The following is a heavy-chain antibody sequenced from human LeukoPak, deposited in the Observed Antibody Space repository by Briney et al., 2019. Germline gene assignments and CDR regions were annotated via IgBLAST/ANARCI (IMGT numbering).Heavy chain of an antibody. J-gene: IGHJ4*02. CDR1: GYTFTSYG. CDR2: IIPIFGTA. CDR3: ARAALGYYDSSGYYPPFDY. Sequence: SVKVSCKASGYTFTSYGISWVRQAPGQGLEWMGGIIPIFGTANYAQKFQGRVTITADKSTSTAYMELSSLRSEDTAVYYCARAALGYYDSSGYYPPFDYWGQGTLVTVSS. V-gene: IGHV1-69*06. D-gene: IGHD3-22*01.